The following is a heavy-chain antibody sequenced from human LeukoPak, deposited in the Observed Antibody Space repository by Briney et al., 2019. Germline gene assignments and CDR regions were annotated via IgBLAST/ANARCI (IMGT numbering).Heavy chain of an antibody. CDR1: GGSISSYY. V-gene: IGHV4-59*01. CDR2: IYYSGST. CDR3: ARSRGGNYDYYYYYYMDV. D-gene: IGHD4-23*01. J-gene: IGHJ6*03. Sequence: PSETLSLTCTVSGGSISSYYWSWIRQPPGKGLEWIGYIYYSGSTNYNPSLKSRVTIPVDTSKNQFSLKLSSVTAADTAVYYCARSRGGNYDYYYYYYMDVWGKGTTVTVSS.